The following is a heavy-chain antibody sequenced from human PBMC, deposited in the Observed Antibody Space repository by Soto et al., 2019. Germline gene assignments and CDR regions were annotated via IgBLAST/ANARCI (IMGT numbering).Heavy chain of an antibody. CDR1: GGSISSGDYY. V-gene: IGHV4-30-4*01. Sequence: PSETLSLTCTVSGGSISSGDYYWCWIRQPPGKGLEWIGYIYYSGSTYYNPSLKSRVTISVDTSKNQFSLKLSSVTAADTAVYYCARDPRRYAPSLGVDWGQGPLVTVSS. CDR2: IYYSGST. D-gene: IGHD2-2*01. CDR3: ARDPRRYAPSLGVD. J-gene: IGHJ4*02.